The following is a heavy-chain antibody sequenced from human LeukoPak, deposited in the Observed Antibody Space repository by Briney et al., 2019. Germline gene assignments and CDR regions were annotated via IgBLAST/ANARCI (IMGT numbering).Heavy chain of an antibody. V-gene: IGHV4-34*01. J-gene: IGHJ4*02. D-gene: IGHD3-22*01. CDR2: INHSGST. CDR1: GGSFSDYS. Sequence: SETLSLTCAVYGGSFSDYSWSWIRQPPGKGLEWIGEINHSGSTNYNPSLKSRVTISVDTSKNQFSLKLSSVTAADTAVYYCASTPYDSSGYPSDYWGQGTLVTVSS. CDR3: ASTPYDSSGYPSDY.